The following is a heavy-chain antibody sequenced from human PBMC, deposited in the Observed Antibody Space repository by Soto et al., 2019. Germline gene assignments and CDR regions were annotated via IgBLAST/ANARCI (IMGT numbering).Heavy chain of an antibody. CDR2: ISNSGNLV. J-gene: IGHJ4*02. CDR3: ARSGSARTFDH. Sequence: QVQLVESGGGLVTPGGALRLSCVDSGFSFSDYYMSWIRQAPGKGLEWISFISNSGNLVNYADSVKGRFTISRDNAKRSLFLQMNSLRAEDSAVYYCARSGSARTFDHWGQGTLVTVSS. V-gene: IGHV3-11*01. D-gene: IGHD2-15*01. CDR1: GFSFSDYY.